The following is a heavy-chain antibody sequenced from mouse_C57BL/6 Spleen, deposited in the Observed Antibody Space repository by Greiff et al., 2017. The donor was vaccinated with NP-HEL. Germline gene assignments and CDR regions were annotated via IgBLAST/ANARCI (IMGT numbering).Heavy chain of an antibody. CDR2: INYDGSST. J-gene: IGHJ1*03. D-gene: IGHD2-3*01. V-gene: IGHV5-16*01. CDR1: GFTFSDYY. Sequence: EVKLMESEGGLVQPGSSMKLSCTASGFTFSDYYMAWVRQVPEKGLEWVANINYDGSSTYYLDSLKSRFIISRDNAKNILYLQMSSLKSEDTATYYCARDFYDGYYDWYFDVWGTGTTVTVSS. CDR3: ARDFYDGYYDWYFDV.